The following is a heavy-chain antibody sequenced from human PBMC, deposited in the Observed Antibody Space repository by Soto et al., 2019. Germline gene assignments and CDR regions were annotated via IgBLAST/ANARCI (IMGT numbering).Heavy chain of an antibody. Sequence: GGSLRLSCAASGFIFDDYTMHWVRQVPGEGLEWVSLISWDGDITYYADSVKGRFTISRDNSKNSLYLQMNSLRTEDAAFYYCAKDMGYCAGGSCSTFDYWGQGTLVTVSS. CDR1: GFIFDDYT. V-gene: IGHV3-43*01. CDR3: AKDMGYCAGGSCSTFDY. CDR2: ISWDGDIT. D-gene: IGHD2-15*01. J-gene: IGHJ4*02.